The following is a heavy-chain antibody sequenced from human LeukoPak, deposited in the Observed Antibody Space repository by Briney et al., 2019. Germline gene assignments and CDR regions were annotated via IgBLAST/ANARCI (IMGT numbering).Heavy chain of an antibody. CDR1: GGSISSSSYY. D-gene: IGHD3-10*01. CDR3: ARAITMVRGVITNWFDP. CDR2: IYYSGST. Sequence: PSETLSLTCTVSGGSISSSSYYWGWIRQPPGKGLEWIGSIYYSGSTYYNPSLKSRVTISVDTSKNQFSLKLSSVTAADTAVYYCARAITMVRGVITNWFDPWGQGTLVTVSS. V-gene: IGHV4-39*01. J-gene: IGHJ5*02.